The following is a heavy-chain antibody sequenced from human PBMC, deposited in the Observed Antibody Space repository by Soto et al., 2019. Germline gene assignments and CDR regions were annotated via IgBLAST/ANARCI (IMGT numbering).Heavy chain of an antibody. CDR3: ERGQYSAMDV. Sequence: PSQTLSLTCAISWDSVSRNSIAWNWIRQSPSRGLEWLGRTYYRSKWYNDYALSVKSRITINLDTSKSQFALQLNSGTPEDSAVYYGERGQYSAMDVWGQGITVTVSS. V-gene: IGHV6-1*01. D-gene: IGHD5-18*01. CDR2: TYYRSKWYN. CDR1: WDSVSRNSIA. J-gene: IGHJ6*02.